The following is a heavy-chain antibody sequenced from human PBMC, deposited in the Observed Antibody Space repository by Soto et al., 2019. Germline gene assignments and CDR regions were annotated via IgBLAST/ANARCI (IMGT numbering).Heavy chain of an antibody. J-gene: IGHJ3*02. CDR2: ISAYNGNT. CDR3: ARDLFTMIVVVTPGHAFDT. V-gene: IGHV1-18*04. Sequence: GASVKVSCKASGYTFTSYGISWVRQAPGQGLEWMGWISAYNGNTNYAQKLQGRVTMTTDTSTSTAYMELRSLRSDDTAVYYCARDLFTMIVVVTPGHAFDTWGQGTMVTVSS. D-gene: IGHD3-22*01. CDR1: GYTFTSYG.